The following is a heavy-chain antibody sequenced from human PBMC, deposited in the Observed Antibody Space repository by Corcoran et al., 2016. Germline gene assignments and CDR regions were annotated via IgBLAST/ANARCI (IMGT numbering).Heavy chain of an antibody. CDR2: FDPEDGET. V-gene: IGHV1-24*01. CDR3: AARLKTDGIDE. J-gene: IGHJ6*02. CDR1: GYTLTELS. D-gene: IGHD6-6*01. Sequence: QVQLVQSGAEVKKPGASVKVSCKVFGYTLTELSMHWVRQAPGKGLEWMGGFDPEDGETIYTQKFQGRVTMTEDTSTDTAYMALSSLRSEDTAVYSCAARLKTDGIDEWGQGTTVTGSS.